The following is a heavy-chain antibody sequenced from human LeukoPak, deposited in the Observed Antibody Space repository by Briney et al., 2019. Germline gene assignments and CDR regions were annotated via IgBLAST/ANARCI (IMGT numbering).Heavy chain of an antibody. D-gene: IGHD2-15*01. J-gene: IGHJ4*02. CDR1: GYTFTSYG. CDR2: IDPSAGST. Sequence: ASVKVSCKASGYTFTSYGISWVRQAPGQGLEWMGIIDPSAGSTNYTQKFQGRVTMTRDMSTSTVYMELSSLRSEDTAVYYCARDPVYCSGGSCYPSGGFDYWGQGTLVTVSS. CDR3: ARDPVYCSGGSCYPSGGFDY. V-gene: IGHV1-46*01.